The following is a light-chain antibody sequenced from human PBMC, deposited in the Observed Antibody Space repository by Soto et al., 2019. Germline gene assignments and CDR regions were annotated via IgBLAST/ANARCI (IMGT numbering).Light chain of an antibody. J-gene: IGLJ1*01. CDR3: SSYTSSSTYV. V-gene: IGLV2-14*01. Sequence: QSVLTQPASVSGSPGQSITISCTGTSNVVVCFNYVSWYQQHPCKASNLMIYDVSIRLSGVSNRFSGSKSGNTASLTISGLQAEDEADYYCSSYTSSSTYVFGTGTKVTV. CDR2: DVS. CDR1: SNVVVCFNY.